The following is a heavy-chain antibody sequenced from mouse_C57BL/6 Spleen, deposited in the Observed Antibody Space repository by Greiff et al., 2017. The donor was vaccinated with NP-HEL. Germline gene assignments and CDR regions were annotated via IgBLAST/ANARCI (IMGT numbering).Heavy chain of an antibody. J-gene: IGHJ2*01. Sequence: VQLQQPGAELVKPGASVKLSCKASGYTFTSYWMQWVKQRPGQGLEWIGEIDPSDSYTNYNQKFKGKATLTVDTSSSTAYMQLSSLTSEDSAVYYCARHYYGSSYLLDYWGQGTTLTVSS. V-gene: IGHV1-50*01. CDR2: IDPSDSYT. CDR1: GYTFTSYW. CDR3: ARHYYGSSYLLDY. D-gene: IGHD1-1*01.